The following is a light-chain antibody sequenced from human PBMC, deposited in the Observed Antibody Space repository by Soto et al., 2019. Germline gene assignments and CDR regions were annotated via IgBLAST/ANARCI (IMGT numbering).Light chain of an antibody. CDR3: CSSAGSGTVVI. V-gene: IGLV2-23*02. CDR2: AVS. Sequence: QSVLTQPASVSGSPGQSVTISCTGTSSDVWTYNLVSWYQQHPDKAPKVVVYAVSKRPSGVSSRFSGSKSGNTASLTISGLHAEDEADYYCCSSAGSGTVVIFGGGTKVTVL. J-gene: IGLJ2*01. CDR1: SSDVWTYNL.